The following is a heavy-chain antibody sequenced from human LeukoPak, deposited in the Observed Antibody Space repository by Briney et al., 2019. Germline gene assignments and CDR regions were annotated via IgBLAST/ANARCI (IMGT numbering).Heavy chain of an antibody. D-gene: IGHD7-27*01. J-gene: IGHJ4*02. CDR2: ISGSGGST. CDR3: AKNSELGMRSLFDY. V-gene: IGHV3-23*01. CDR1: GFTFSSYA. Sequence: PGGSLRLSCAASGFTFSSYAMSWVRQAPGKGLEWVSAISGSGGSTYYADSVKGRFTISRDNSKNTPYLQMNSLRAEDTAVYYCAKNSELGMRSLFDYWGQGTLVTVSS.